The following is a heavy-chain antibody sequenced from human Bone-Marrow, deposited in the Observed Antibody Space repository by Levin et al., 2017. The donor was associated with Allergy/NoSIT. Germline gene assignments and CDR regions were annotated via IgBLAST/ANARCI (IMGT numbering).Heavy chain of an antibody. D-gene: IGHD3-10*01. CDR3: VRHTGADYVSGTYLPYYYHYYMDV. Sequence: PGGSLRLSCSVSGGSISSTNYYWGWIRQPPGKGLEWIGSIYYSGNTYYNPSLKSRVTSSVDTSKNQFSLKLSSVTASDTAVYYCVRHTGADYVSGTYLPYYYHYYMDVWGKGTTVTVSS. V-gene: IGHV4-39*01. CDR1: GGSISSTNYY. CDR2: IYYSGNT. J-gene: IGHJ6*03.